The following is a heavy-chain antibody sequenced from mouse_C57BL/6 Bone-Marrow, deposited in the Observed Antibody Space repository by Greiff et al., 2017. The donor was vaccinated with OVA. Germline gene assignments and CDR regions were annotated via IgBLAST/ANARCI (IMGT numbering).Heavy chain of an antibody. V-gene: IGHV1-69*01. CDR1: GYTFTSYW. D-gene: IGHD1-1*01. CDR2: IDPSDSYT. Sequence: QVQLQQPGAELVMPGASVKLSCKASGYTFTSYWMHWVKQRPGQGLEWIGEIDPSDSYTNYNQKFKGKSTLTVDNSSSTASMQLSSLTSEDSAVYYCAISANYYGSSPWFAYWGQGTLVTVSA. CDR3: AISANYYGSSPWFAY. J-gene: IGHJ3*01.